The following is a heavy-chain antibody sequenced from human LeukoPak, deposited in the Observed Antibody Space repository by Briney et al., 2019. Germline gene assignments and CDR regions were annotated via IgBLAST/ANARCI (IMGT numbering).Heavy chain of an antibody. V-gene: IGHV3-21*01. CDR3: ARDAYPYDFWSGYQTVLFDY. CDR1: GFTFSNYV. CDR2: ISSSSSYI. J-gene: IGHJ4*02. D-gene: IGHD3-3*01. Sequence: PGRSLRLSCAASGFTFSNYVMHWVRQAPGKGLEWVSSISSSSSYIYYADSVKGRFTISRDNAKNSLYLQMNSLRAEDTAVYYCARDAYPYDFWSGYQTVLFDYWGQGTLVTVSS.